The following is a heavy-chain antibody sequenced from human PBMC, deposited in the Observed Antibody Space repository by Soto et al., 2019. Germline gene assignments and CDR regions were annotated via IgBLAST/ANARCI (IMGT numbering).Heavy chain of an antibody. V-gene: IGHV3-30*18. D-gene: IGHD5-12*01. J-gene: IGHJ6*02. Sequence: QVQLVESGGGVVQPGRSLRLSCAASGFTFSSYGMHWVRQAPGKGLEWVAVISYDGSNKYYADSVKGRFTISRDNSKNTLYLQMNSLRAEDTAVYYCAKDLYSGYDDIGGMGVWGQGTTVTVSS. CDR3: AKDLYSGYDDIGGMGV. CDR2: ISYDGSNK. CDR1: GFTFSSYG.